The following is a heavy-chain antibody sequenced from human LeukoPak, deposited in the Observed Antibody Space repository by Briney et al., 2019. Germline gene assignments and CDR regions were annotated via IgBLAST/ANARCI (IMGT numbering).Heavy chain of an antibody. D-gene: IGHD2-2*01. Sequence: SETLSLTCAVYGGSFSGYYWSWIRQPPGKGLEWIGEINHSGSTNYNPSLKSRVAISVDTSKSQFSLKLSSVTAADTAVYYCARVWFRSTSLARCYYMDVWGKGTTVTVSS. J-gene: IGHJ6*03. CDR1: GGSFSGYY. CDR3: ARVWFRSTSLARCYYMDV. CDR2: INHSGST. V-gene: IGHV4-34*01.